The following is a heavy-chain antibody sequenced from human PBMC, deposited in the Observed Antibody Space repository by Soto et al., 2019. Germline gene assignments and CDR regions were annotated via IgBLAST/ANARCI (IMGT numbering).Heavy chain of an antibody. CDR2: IYYSGST. CDR3: ARSGYSYGPNPLLY. V-gene: IGHV4-31*03. CDR1: GGSISSGGYY. D-gene: IGHD5-18*01. Sequence: QVQLQESGPGLVKPSQTLSLTCTVSGGSISSGGYYWSWIRQHPGKGLEWIGYIYYSGSTYYNPPLKSRVTRSLDTSKNQLSLKLSPVPAADTAVYYCARSGYSYGPNPLLYWGQGTLVTVSS. J-gene: IGHJ4*02.